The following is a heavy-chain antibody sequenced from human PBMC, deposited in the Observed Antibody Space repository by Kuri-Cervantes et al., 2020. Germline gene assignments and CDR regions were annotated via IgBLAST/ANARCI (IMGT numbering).Heavy chain of an antibody. Sequence: GESLKISCAASGFTVSSNYMSWVRRAPGKGLEWVSVIYSGGSTYYADSVKGRFTISRDNSKNTLYLQMNSLRAEDTAVYYCATHEYGDYPYYYYGMDVWGQGTTVTVSS. D-gene: IGHD4-17*01. CDR2: IYSGGST. J-gene: IGHJ6*02. CDR3: ATHEYGDYPYYYYGMDV. V-gene: IGHV3-66*04. CDR1: GFTVSSNY.